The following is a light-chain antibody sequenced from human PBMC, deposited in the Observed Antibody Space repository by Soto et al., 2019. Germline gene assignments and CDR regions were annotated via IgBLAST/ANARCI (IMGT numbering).Light chain of an antibody. V-gene: IGLV1-47*01. J-gene: IGLJ3*02. CDR2: RND. Sequence: QSVLTQPPSASGTPGQRVTISCSGSSSNIESNYVYWYQQLPGSAPKLLIYRNDQPPSGVPDRVAGSKSGTSASLAISGLRAQDEAEYYCAAWDDSLSALVFGGGTKLTVL. CDR3: AAWDDSLSALV. CDR1: SSNIESNY.